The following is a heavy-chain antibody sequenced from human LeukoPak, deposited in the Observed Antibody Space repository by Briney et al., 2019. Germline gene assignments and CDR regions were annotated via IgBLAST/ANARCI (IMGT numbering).Heavy chain of an antibody. CDR3: ARVWVTDAFDI. CDR2: IYHSGST. CDR1: GGSVSSGGYS. D-gene: IGHD4-23*01. J-gene: IGHJ3*02. V-gene: IGHV4-30-2*01. Sequence: SETLSLTCAVSGGSVSSGGYSWSWIRQPPGKDLEWIGYIYHSGSTYYNPSLKSRVSISLDRSKNQFSLNLSSVTAADTAVYFCARVWVTDAFDIWGQGTMVTVSS.